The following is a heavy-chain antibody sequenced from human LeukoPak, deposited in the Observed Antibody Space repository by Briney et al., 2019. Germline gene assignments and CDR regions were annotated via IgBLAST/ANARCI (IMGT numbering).Heavy chain of an antibody. J-gene: IGHJ4*02. V-gene: IGHV3-23*01. CDR2: ISGSGGST. D-gene: IGHD3-9*01. Sequence: GGSLRLSCAASGFTFSSYAMSWVRQAPGKGLEWVSAISGSGGSTYYADSVMGRFTISRDNSKNTLYLQMNSLRAEDTAVYYCAKESFELRYFDWLLPDWGQGTLVTVSS. CDR3: AKESFELRYFDWLLPD. CDR1: GFTFSSYA.